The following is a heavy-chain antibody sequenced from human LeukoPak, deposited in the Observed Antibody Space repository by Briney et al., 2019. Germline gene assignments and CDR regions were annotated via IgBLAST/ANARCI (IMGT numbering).Heavy chain of an antibody. CDR3: ARVGPRYCSSTSCQGPFDY. D-gene: IGHD2-2*01. J-gene: IGHJ4*02. CDR2: ISAYNGNT. Sequence: GASVKVSCKASGYTFTSYGISWVRQAPGQGLEWMGWISAYNGNTNYAQKLQGRVTMTTDTSTSTAYMELRSLRSDDTAVYYCARVGPRYCSSTSCQGPFDYWGRETLVTVSS. V-gene: IGHV1-18*01. CDR1: GYTFTSYG.